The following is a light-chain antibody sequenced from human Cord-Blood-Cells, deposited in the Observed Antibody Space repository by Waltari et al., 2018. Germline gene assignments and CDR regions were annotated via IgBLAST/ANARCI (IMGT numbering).Light chain of an antibody. CDR2: QDS. CDR3: QAWDSSTYV. J-gene: IGLJ1*01. Sequence: SYELTQPPSVSVSPGQTASITCSGDKLGDKYACWYQQKPGQSPVLVIYQDSKRPSGIPERFSGSNSGNTATLTISGTQAMDEADYYCQAWDSSTYV. CDR1: KLGDKY. V-gene: IGLV3-1*01.